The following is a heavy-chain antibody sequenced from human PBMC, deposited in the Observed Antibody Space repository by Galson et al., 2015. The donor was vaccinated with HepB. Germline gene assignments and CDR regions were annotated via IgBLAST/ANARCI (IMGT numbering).Heavy chain of an antibody. CDR3: ARGYAYGSGSNWFDP. CDR1: GGSFSGYY. CDR2: INHSGST. J-gene: IGHJ5*02. V-gene: IGHV4-34*01. D-gene: IGHD3-10*01. Sequence: ETLSLTCAVYGGSFSGYYWSWIRQPPGKGLEWIGEINHSGSTNYNPSLKSRVTISVDTSKNQFSLKLSSVTAADTAVYYCARGYAYGSGSNWFDPWGQGTLVTASS.